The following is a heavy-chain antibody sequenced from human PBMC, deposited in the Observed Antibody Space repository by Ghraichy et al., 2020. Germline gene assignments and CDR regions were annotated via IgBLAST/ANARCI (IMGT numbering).Heavy chain of an antibody. J-gene: IGHJ4*02. CDR2: INYYGST. V-gene: IGHV4-39*01. D-gene: IGHD2/OR15-2a*01. CDR3: SRFYDC. Sequence: SETLSLTCTVSGGSISSSSYHWDWIRQSPGKGLEWIGSINYYGSTFYNPSLKSRVTISVDTSKSQFSLKLSSVTAADTAVYYCSRFYDCWGQGTLVTVSS. CDR1: GGSISSSSYH.